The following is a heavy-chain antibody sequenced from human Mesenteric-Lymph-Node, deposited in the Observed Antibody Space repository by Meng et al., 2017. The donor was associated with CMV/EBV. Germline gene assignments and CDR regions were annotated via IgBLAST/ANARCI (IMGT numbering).Heavy chain of an antibody. J-gene: IGHJ4*02. CDR2: IRYDGSDK. V-gene: IGHV3-30*02. CDR1: GFTFSDYG. CDR3: AKDLHPLLWFGEFPDY. Sequence: GESLKISCGASGFTFSDYGMHWVRQAPGKGLEWVAFIRYDGSDKYYADSLKGRFTISRDNSNNLYLQMNSLRTEDMAVYYCAKDLHPLLWFGEFPDYWGQGTLVTVSS. D-gene: IGHD3-10*01.